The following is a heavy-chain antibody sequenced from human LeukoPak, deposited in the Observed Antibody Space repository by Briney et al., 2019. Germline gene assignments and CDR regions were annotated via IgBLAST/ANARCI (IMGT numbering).Heavy chain of an antibody. CDR1: GGSISSSSYY. CDR2: IYYSGST. J-gene: IGHJ5*02. V-gene: IGHV4-39*01. Sequence: PSETLPLTCTVSGGSISSSSYYWGWIRQPPGKGLEWIGSIYYSGSTYYNPSLKSRVTISVDTSKKKFSLKLSSVTAADTAVYYCASHGSGSPWNWFDPWGQGTLVTVSS. D-gene: IGHD3-10*01. CDR3: ASHGSGSPWNWFDP.